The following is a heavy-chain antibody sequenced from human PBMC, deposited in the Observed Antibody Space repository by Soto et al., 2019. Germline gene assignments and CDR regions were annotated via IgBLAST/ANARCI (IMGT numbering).Heavy chain of an antibody. CDR3: AREDSIIIPAVSDF. Sequence: GGSLRLSCTVSGFAFNNYGINWVRQAPGKGLEWVSSISKSDYTYYSDSVKGRFTISRGNAKNSVSLQMNTLRVEDTAVYYCAREDSIIIPAVSDFWGQGTLVTVSS. J-gene: IGHJ4*02. CDR1: GFAFNNYG. CDR2: ISKSDYT. D-gene: IGHD2-2*01. V-gene: IGHV3-21*01.